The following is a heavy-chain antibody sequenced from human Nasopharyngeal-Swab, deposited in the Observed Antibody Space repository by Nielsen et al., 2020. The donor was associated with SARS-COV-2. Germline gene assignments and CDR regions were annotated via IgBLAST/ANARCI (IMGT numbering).Heavy chain of an antibody. CDR3: AKDGGLTTFPYYYYGMDV. D-gene: IGHD4/OR15-4a*01. CDR2: ISGSGGST. CDR1: GFTFSSYA. J-gene: IGHJ6*02. Sequence: GGSLRLSCAASGFTFSSYAMSWVRQAPGKGLEWVSAISGSGGSTYYADSVKGRFTISRDNSKNTLYLQMNSLRAEDTAVYYCAKDGGLTTFPYYYYGMDVWVQGTTVTVSS. V-gene: IGHV3-23*01.